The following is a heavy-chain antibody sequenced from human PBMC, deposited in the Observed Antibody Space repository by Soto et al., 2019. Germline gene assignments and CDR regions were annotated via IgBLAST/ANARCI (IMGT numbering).Heavy chain of an antibody. D-gene: IGHD2-21*01. Sequence: ASVKVSCKASGYTFTSYGISWVRQAPGQGLEWMGWISAYNGNTNYAQKLQGRVTMTTDTSTSTAYMELRSLRSDDTAVYYCARDGPKRALFYYYYGMDVWGQGTTVTVSS. CDR1: GYTFTSYG. CDR2: ISAYNGNT. CDR3: ARDGPKRALFYYYYGMDV. J-gene: IGHJ6*02. V-gene: IGHV1-18*04.